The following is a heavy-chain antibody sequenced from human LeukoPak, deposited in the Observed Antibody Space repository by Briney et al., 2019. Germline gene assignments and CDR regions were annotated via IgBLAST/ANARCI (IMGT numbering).Heavy chain of an antibody. CDR2: ISGSGGST. CDR1: GFNFSAYN. J-gene: IGHJ4*02. D-gene: IGHD3-10*01. CDR3: AKDQPPYYYGSGSSNYFDY. Sequence: GGSLRLSCAASGFNFSAYNMNWVRQAPGKGLEWVSAISGSGGSTYYADSVKGRFTISRDNSKNTLYLQMNSLRAEDTAVYYCAKDQPPYYYGSGSSNYFDYWGQGTLVTVSS. V-gene: IGHV3-23*01.